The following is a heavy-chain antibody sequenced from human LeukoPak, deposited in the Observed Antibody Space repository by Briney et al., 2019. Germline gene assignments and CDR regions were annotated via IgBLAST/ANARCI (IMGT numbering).Heavy chain of an antibody. CDR1: GFTFSSYD. Sequence: GGSLRLSCAASGFTFSSYDMSWVRQAPGKGLEWVSAISGSGGSTYYADSVKGRFTISRGNSKNTLYLQMNSLRAEDTAVYYCAKWGTLEPNGPFDYWGQGTLVTVSS. CDR2: ISGSGGST. V-gene: IGHV3-23*01. CDR3: AKWGTLEPNGPFDY. J-gene: IGHJ4*02. D-gene: IGHD1-1*01.